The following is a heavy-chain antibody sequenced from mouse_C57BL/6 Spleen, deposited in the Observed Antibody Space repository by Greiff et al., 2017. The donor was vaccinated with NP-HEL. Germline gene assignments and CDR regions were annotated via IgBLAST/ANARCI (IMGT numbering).Heavy chain of an antibody. D-gene: IGHD2-3*01. V-gene: IGHV14-4*01. Sequence: EVQLQQSGAELVRPGASVKLSCTASGFNIKDDYMHWVKQRPEQGLEWIGWIDPENGDTEYASKFQGKATITADTSSNTAYLQLSSLTSEDTAVYYCTTYDGYRGFAYWGQGTLVTVSA. J-gene: IGHJ3*01. CDR2: IDPENGDT. CDR3: TTYDGYRGFAY. CDR1: GFNIKDDY.